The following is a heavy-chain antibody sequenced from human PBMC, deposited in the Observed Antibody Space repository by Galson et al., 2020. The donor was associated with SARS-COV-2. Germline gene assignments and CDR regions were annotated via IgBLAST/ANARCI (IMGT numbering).Heavy chain of an antibody. CDR3: AKDVLRFLETTGMDV. D-gene: IGHD3-3*01. J-gene: IGHJ6*02. Sequence: SCAASGFTFDDYTMHWVRQAPGKGLEWVSLISWDGGSTYYADSVKGRFTISRDNSKNSLYLQMNSLRTEDTALYYCAKDVLRFLETTGMDVWGQGTTVTVSS. CDR2: ISWDGGST. CDR1: GFTFDDYT. V-gene: IGHV3-43*01.